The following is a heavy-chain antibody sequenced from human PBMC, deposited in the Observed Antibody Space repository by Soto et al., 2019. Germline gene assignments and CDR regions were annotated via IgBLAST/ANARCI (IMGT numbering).Heavy chain of an antibody. J-gene: IGHJ5*02. CDR2: IYATGTT. V-gene: IGHV4-4*07. Sequence: SETLSLTCTVSGASISGFYWSWIRKSAGKGLEWIGRIYATGTTDYNPSLKSRVMMSVDTSKKQFSLKLRSVTAADTAVYYCVRDGTKTLRDGFDPWGQGISVTVSS. D-gene: IGHD1-1*01. CDR3: VRDGTKTLRDGFDP. CDR1: GASISGFY.